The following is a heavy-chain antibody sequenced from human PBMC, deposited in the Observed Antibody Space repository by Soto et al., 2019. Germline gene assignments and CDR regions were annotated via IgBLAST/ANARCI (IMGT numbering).Heavy chain of an antibody. J-gene: IGHJ3*02. Sequence: GGSLRLSCAASGFTFSSYGMHWVRQAPGKGLEWVAVICYSGSNRYYADSVKGRFTISRDNVQNSLYLQMNSLRDEDTAVYYCARDADILTGSDAFDIWGQGTMVTVSS. V-gene: IGHV3-33*01. CDR1: GFTFSSYG. CDR3: ARDADILTGSDAFDI. CDR2: ICYSGSNR. D-gene: IGHD3-9*01.